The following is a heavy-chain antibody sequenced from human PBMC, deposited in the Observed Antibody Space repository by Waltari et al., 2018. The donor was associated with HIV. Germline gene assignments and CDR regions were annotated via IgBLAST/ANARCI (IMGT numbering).Heavy chain of an antibody. D-gene: IGHD6-13*01. Sequence: EVQVLESGGALVQPGGSLRLSCAASGFTFSNYGMSWVRQAPGKGLEWVSTISGGGGSTYYSDSVKGRFTVSRDNSKNTLYLQMNSLRAEDTAVYFCVKEHQYSHSWYSYYGMDVWGQGTTVTVSS. CDR2: ISGGGGST. CDR3: VKEHQYSHSWYSYYGMDV. CDR1: GFTFSNYG. V-gene: IGHV3-23*01. J-gene: IGHJ6*02.